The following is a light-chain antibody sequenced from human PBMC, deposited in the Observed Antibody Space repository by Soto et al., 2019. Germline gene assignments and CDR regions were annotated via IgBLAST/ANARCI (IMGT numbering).Light chain of an antibody. V-gene: IGLV2-14*01. CDR1: SSDVGGYNY. CDR2: DVS. CDR3: SSYTSSSTPYV. Sequence: QSALTQPASVSGSPGQSITISCTGTSSDVGGYNYVSGYQQHPGKAPKLMIYDVSNRPSGVSNRFSGSKSGNTAYLTISGLQAEDEADYYCSSYTSSSTPYVFGTGTKVTVL. J-gene: IGLJ1*01.